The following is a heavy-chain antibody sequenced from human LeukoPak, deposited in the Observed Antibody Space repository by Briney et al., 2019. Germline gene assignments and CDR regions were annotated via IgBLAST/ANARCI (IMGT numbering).Heavy chain of an antibody. Sequence: GESLKISCKGSGYSFTSYWIGWVRQMPGKGLEWMGIIYPGDSDTRYSPSFQGHVTISADKSISTAYLQWSSLKASDTAMYYCARGQNYDILTGYSGGLNWFDPWGQGTLVTVSS. CDR2: IYPGDSDT. J-gene: IGHJ5*02. D-gene: IGHD3-9*01. CDR1: GYSFTSYW. V-gene: IGHV5-51*01. CDR3: ARGQNYDILTGYSGGLNWFDP.